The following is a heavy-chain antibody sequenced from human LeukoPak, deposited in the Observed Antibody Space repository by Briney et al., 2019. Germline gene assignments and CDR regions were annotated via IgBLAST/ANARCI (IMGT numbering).Heavy chain of an antibody. CDR1: GFTVSNYY. CDR2: IYSGGDT. CDR3: ARDPDA. V-gene: IGHV3-66*01. J-gene: IGHJ5*02. Sequence: PGGSLRLSCAASGFTVSNYYMSWVRKAPGEGLEWVSVIYSGGDTYHADSVKGRFTLSRDNSKNTLYLQMNSLRAEHTAVYYCARDPDAWGQGTLVTVSS.